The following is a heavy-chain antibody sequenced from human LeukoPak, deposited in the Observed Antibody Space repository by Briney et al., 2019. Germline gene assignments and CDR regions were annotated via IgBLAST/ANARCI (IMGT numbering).Heavy chain of an antibody. D-gene: IGHD3-10*01. CDR3: ARTGRGAFDI. CDR1: GYTFTSYY. J-gene: IGHJ3*02. CDR2: INPSGGST. V-gene: IGHV1-46*01. Sequence: ASVRVSCKASGYTFTSYYMHWVRQAPGQGLEWMGIINPSGGSTSYAQKFQGRVTMTRDMSTSTVYMELSSLRSDDTAVYYCARTGRGAFDIWGQGTMVTVSS.